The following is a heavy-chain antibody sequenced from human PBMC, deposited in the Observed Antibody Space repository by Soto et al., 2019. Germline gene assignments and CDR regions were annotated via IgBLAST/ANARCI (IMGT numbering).Heavy chain of an antibody. D-gene: IGHD3-3*01. CDR2: LYSGGDT. Sequence: EVQLVESGGGVVQPGGSLRLSCEVSGFTVSRNYLTWVRQAPGKGLEWVSILYSGGDTYYGDSVKGRFTISRDNSKNTLYLQMNSLSAEDTAVYFCARVLPSIRGIVISPYYVDYWCQGTLVTVSS. CDR1: GFTVSRNY. CDR3: ARVLPSIRGIVISPYYVDY. J-gene: IGHJ4*02. V-gene: IGHV3-66*01.